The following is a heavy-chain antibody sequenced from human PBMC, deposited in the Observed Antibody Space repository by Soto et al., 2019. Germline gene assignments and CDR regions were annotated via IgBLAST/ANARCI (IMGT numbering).Heavy chain of an antibody. CDR1: GYSFTSYG. CDR2: ISAYNGNT. J-gene: IGHJ6*03. D-gene: IGHD2-2*01. V-gene: IGHV1-18*01. Sequence: ASVKVSCQASGYSFTSYGISWVRQAPGQELEWMGWISAYNGNTNYAQKLQGRVTMTTDTSTSTAYMELRSLRSDDTAVYYCARDIVVVPAAPPYYYYYYMDVWGKGTTVTVSS. CDR3: ARDIVVVPAAPPYYYYYYMDV.